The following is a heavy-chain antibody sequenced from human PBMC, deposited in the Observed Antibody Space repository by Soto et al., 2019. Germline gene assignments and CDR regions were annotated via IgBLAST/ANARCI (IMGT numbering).Heavy chain of an antibody. CDR3: ARGAPRTRDVPNYLHF. CDR1: GDSMTSGGYY. V-gene: IGHV4-31*03. J-gene: IGHJ4*02. CDR2: IYYTGDT. Sequence: PSETLSLTCSVSGDSMTSGGYYWSWVRHHPGKGLEWVGSIYYTGDTYFNPSLKSRITVSMDTSKNEFSLKLTSVTSADTAVHFCARGAPRTRDVPNYLHFWGQGTLVTVYS.